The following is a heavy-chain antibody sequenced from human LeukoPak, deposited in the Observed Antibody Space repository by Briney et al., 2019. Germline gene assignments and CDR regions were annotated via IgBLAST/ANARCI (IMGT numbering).Heavy chain of an antibody. CDR3: AGERGEEYSSGWYKRNYFDN. D-gene: IGHD6-19*01. V-gene: IGHV4-39*07. Sequence: PSETPSLTCTVSGDSFSSVTDYWAWIRQPPGKGLEWIASGDYSGGTYYNPSLESRVAISADMSKDQFSLKLTSVTGADTAVYYCAGERGEEYSSGWYKRNYFDNWGQGIRVTVSS. CDR1: GDSFSSVTDY. J-gene: IGHJ4*02. CDR2: GDYSGGT.